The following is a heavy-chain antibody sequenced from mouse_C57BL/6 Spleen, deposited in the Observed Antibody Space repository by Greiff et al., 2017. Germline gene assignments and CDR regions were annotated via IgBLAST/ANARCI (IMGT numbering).Heavy chain of an antibody. CDR2: IYPGDGDT. D-gene: IGHD1-1*01. V-gene: IGHV1-82*01. CDR3: AREGDYYGSSDDYAMDY. J-gene: IGHJ4*01. CDR1: GYAFSSSW. Sequence: VQLQQSEPELVKPGASVKISCKASGYAFSSSWMNWVKQRPGKGLEWIGRIYPGDGDTNYNGKFKGKATLTADKSSSTAYMQLSRLTSEDSAVYFCAREGDYYGSSDDYAMDYWGQGTSVTVSS.